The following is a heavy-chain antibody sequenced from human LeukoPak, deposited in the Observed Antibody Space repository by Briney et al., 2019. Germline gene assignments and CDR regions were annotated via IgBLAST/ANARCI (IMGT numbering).Heavy chain of an antibody. CDR1: GGSISSSSYY. V-gene: IGHV4-39*07. CDR2: IYYSGST. D-gene: IGHD6-13*01. J-gene: IGHJ4*02. CDR3: ARLNSGGGRGIAAATYYFDY. Sequence: SETLSLTCTVSGGSISSSSYYWGWIRQPPGKGLEWIGSIYYSGSTNYNPSLKSRVTISVDTSKNQFSLKLSSVTAADTAVYYCARLNSGGGRGIAAATYYFDYWGQGTLVTVSS.